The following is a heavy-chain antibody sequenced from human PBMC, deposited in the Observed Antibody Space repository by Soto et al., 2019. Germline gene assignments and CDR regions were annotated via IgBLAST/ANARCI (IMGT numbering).Heavy chain of an antibody. Sequence: SETLSLTCTASGGSISSYYWNWIRQPPGKGLEWIGYIYYSGSTNYNPSLKSRVTISVDTSKNQFSLKLSSVTAADTAVYYCARASQYIFVACYLFDPWGQGTLVTVSS. D-gene: IGHD2-21*01. CDR3: ARASQYIFVACYLFDP. CDR1: GGSISSYY. V-gene: IGHV4-59*01. J-gene: IGHJ5*02. CDR2: IYYSGST.